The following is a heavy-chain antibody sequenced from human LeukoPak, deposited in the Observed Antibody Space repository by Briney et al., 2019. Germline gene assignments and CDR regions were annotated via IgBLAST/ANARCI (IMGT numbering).Heavy chain of an antibody. CDR1: GGSLYSYY. D-gene: IGHD1-14*01. J-gene: IGHJ5*02. V-gene: IGHV4-59*01. CDR2: VYYSGST. Sequence: SETLSLTCSVSGGSLYSYYWSWIRQIPGKGLEWVGYVYYSGSTNYNPPLKSRVTILADMSKNQFSLRLTSVTAADAAVYYCARGPGLNWFDPWGQGTLVTVSS. CDR3: ARGPGLNWFDP.